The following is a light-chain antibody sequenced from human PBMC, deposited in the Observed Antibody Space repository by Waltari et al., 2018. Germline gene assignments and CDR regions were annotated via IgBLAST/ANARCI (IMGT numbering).Light chain of an antibody. CDR2: DTS. J-gene: IGKJ2*01. CDR3: QQRRNWPPT. V-gene: IGKV3-11*01. Sequence: DIVLTQSPATLSLSPGERATLSCRASQDVGGCIAWFQQRPGQAPRLLIYDTSTRGSGIPTGFSGSGSGTDFTLTISSLEPEDFAHYYCQQRRNWPPTFGQGTSVE. CDR1: QDVGGC.